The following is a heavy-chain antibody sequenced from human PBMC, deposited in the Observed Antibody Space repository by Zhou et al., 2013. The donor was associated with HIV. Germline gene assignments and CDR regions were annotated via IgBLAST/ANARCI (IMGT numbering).Heavy chain of an antibody. CDR2: TVLRLGEV. D-gene: IGHD3-3*01. Sequence: QVQPVQSGAEVRKPGSSVKVSCKTSGVTSTSHTVSWVRQVPGHGLEWMGGTVLRLGEVSYAQVFQDRVTITTDDARGTAHMELSSLRCEDTGVYYCARDREWLLPHDYYYYYGMDVWGQGTTVTVSS. CDR1: GVTSTSHT. CDR3: ARDREWLLPHDYYYYYGMDV. V-gene: IGHV1-69*16. J-gene: IGHJ6*02.